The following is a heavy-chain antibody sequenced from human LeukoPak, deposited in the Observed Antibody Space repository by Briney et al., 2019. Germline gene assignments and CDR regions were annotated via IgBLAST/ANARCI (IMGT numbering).Heavy chain of an antibody. V-gene: IGHV3-7*01. CDR2: IKQDGSEK. CDR3: ARYCGGGCYGMDV. J-gene: IGHJ6*02. Sequence: GGSLRLSCTASGFTFSSYWMSWVRQAPGKGLEWVANIKQDGSEKAYVDSVKGRFTISRDSAQNSLYLQMNSLRAEDTAVYYCARYCGGGCYGMDVWGQGTTVTVSS. CDR1: GFTFSSYW. D-gene: IGHD2-21*02.